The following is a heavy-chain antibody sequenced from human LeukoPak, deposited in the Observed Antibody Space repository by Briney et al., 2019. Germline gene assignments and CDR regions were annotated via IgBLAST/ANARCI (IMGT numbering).Heavy chain of an antibody. J-gene: IGHJ4*02. Sequence: GGSLRLSCAASGFTFSSYGMHWVRQAPGKGLEWVAFIRYDGSNKYYADSVKGRFTISRDNSKNTLYLQMNSLRAEDTAVYYCAKDPMAASKPMVRGDMRQIDYWGQGTLVTVSS. V-gene: IGHV3-30*02. CDR3: AKDPMAASKPMVRGDMRQIDY. CDR2: IRYDGSNK. CDR1: GFTFSSYG. D-gene: IGHD3-10*01.